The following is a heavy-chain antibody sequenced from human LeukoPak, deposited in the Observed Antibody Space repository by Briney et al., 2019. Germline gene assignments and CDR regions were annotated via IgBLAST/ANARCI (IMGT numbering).Heavy chain of an antibody. V-gene: IGHV1-2*02. D-gene: IGHD3-9*01. CDR2: INPNSGGT. J-gene: IGHJ4*01. Sequence: ASVKVSCKASGYTFTRYYMHWVRPAPAQGLEWMGWINPNSGGTYYAQKFQGRVTKTRDTSTSTVYMELSGLRSEDTVVYYCARDRDFDWYLFDCWGQRTLVTVSS. CDR3: ARDRDFDWYLFDC. CDR1: GYTFTRYY.